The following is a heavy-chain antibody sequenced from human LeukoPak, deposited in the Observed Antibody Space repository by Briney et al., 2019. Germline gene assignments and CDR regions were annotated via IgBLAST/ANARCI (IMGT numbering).Heavy chain of an antibody. Sequence: PGRSLRLSCAASGFTFDDYAMHWVRQAPGKGLEWVSGISWNSGSIGYADSVKGRFTISRDNAKNSLYLQMNSLRAEDTAVYYCARDEYYYGSGSMDYWGQGTLVTVSS. J-gene: IGHJ4*02. CDR1: GFTFDDYA. CDR3: ARDEYYYGSGSMDY. CDR2: ISWNSGSI. D-gene: IGHD3-10*01. V-gene: IGHV3-9*01.